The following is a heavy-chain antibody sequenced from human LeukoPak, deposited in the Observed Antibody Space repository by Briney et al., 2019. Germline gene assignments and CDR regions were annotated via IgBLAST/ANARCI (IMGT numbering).Heavy chain of an antibody. D-gene: IGHD1-14*01. V-gene: IGHV3-7*03. CDR3: VYGIDAFDI. Sequence: PGGSLRLSCAASGFTFSSYWMSWVRQAPGKGLEWVANIKQDGSEKYYVDSVKGRFTISRDNAKNSLYLRMNSLRAEDTAVYYCVYGIDAFDIWGQGTMVTVSS. CDR2: IKQDGSEK. J-gene: IGHJ3*02. CDR1: GFTFSSYW.